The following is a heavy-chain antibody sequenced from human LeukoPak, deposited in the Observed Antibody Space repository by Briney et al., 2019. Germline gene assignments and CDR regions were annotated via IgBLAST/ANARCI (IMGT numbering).Heavy chain of an antibody. Sequence: GGSLRLSCAASGFAFSSYFMTWVRQAPGKELQLVANINQDGSDKYYVDSVKGRFTISRDNAKNSLYLQMDSLRAEDTAVYFCARNYAYNFDYWGQGTLVTVSS. CDR3: ARNYAYNFDY. V-gene: IGHV3-7*04. CDR2: INQDGSDK. D-gene: IGHD3-16*01. J-gene: IGHJ4*02. CDR1: GFAFSSYF.